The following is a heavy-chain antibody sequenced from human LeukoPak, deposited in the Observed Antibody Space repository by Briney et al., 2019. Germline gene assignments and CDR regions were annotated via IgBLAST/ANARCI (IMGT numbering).Heavy chain of an antibody. V-gene: IGHV1-3*01. J-gene: IGHJ4*02. CDR1: GYTFSIYA. CDR3: ARGVWSSHNKEYFLDY. Sequence: ASVKVSCKTSGYTFSIYAMNWVRQAPGQRPEWMGWINPGNAKTKYSQRFQGRVTITRDTSASTAYMDLSSLRSEDTAVYYCARGVWSSHNKEYFLDYWGRGTLVTVSS. D-gene: IGHD2-2*01. CDR2: INPGNAKT.